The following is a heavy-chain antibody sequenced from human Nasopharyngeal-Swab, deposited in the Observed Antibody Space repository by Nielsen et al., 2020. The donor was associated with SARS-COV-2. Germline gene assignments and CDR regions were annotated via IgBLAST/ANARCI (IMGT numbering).Heavy chain of an antibody. D-gene: IGHD4-23*01. CDR1: GFTFSNYW. J-gene: IGHJ3*02. CDR3: ARSRTVVTHAFDI. CDR2: VSPDGTST. Sequence: GGSLRLSCAASGFTFSNYWMHWVRQAPGKGLVWVSRVSPDGTSTTYADSVKGRFTVSRDNAKNTLYLQLNSLRDEDTAVYYCARSRTVVTHAFDIWGQGTMVTVSS. V-gene: IGHV3-74*03.